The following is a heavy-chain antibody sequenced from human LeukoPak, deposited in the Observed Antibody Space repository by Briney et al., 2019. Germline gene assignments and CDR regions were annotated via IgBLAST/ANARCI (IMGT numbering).Heavy chain of an antibody. D-gene: IGHD2-2*01. Sequence: GGSLRLSCAASGFTFSSYALSWVRQAPGKGLEWVSGISGSGYSTNYADSVKGRFTTSRDDSKNMVSLQMNSLRAEDTAVYYCAKDRPRCSTTTCYSYFDYWGQGTLVTVSS. CDR2: ISGSGYST. V-gene: IGHV3-23*01. CDR1: GFTFSSYA. CDR3: AKDRPRCSTTTCYSYFDY. J-gene: IGHJ4*02.